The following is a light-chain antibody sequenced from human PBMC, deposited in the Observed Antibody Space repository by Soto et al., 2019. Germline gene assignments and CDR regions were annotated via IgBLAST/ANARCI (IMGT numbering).Light chain of an antibody. CDR3: QQSYGTLLT. CDR2: GAS. Sequence: DIQMTQSPSSLSASIGDRVTITCRASQSISSYLNWYQQKPGKAPKVLIYGASSLQSGVPSRFSGNGSGTDFTLTISSLQPEDSATYYCQQSYGTLLTFGGGTKVEIK. J-gene: IGKJ4*01. V-gene: IGKV1-39*01. CDR1: QSISSY.